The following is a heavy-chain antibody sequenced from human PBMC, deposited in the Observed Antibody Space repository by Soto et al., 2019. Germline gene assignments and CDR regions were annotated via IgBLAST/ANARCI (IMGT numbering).Heavy chain of an antibody. Sequence: SVKVSCKASGGTFSNYAINWVRQAPGQGLEWMGGIIPLFGTPNYAQKFQGRVTFTAHKSTSTAYMELRSLRSDDTAVYYCARGWETVGTTTPFAYWGQGTLVTVSS. CDR3: ARGWETVGTTTPFAY. CDR2: IIPLFGTP. CDR1: GGTFSNYA. V-gene: IGHV1-69*06. D-gene: IGHD1-26*01. J-gene: IGHJ4*02.